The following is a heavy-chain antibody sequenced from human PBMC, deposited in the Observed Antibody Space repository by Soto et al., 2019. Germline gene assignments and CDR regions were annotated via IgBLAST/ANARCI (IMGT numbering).Heavy chain of an antibody. D-gene: IGHD3-22*01. J-gene: IGHJ4*02. V-gene: IGHV3-23*01. CDR2: ISGSGGST. CDR3: AKDYYDSSRYTLFSFGY. Sequence: QHGGSLKLSSAASGFTFSSYAMSGVRQAPGKGLEWVSAISGSGGSTYYADSVKGRFTISRDNSKNTLYLQMNSLRAEDTAVYYCAKDYYDSSRYTLFSFGYWGQGTLVTVSS. CDR1: GFTFSSYA.